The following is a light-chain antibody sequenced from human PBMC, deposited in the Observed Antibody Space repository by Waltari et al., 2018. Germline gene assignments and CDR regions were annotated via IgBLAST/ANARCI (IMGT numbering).Light chain of an antibody. J-gene: IGKJ4*01. CDR2: DAS. V-gene: IGKV3-11*01. CDR3: QAGSSWPPALT. CDR1: HNINTY. Sequence: DIVLTQSPVTVSLSPGDRAPPSCRASHNINTYLAWYQHKPGQAPRLLIFDASNRARGVPARISGSGSGTDFTLTISSLEAEDSAVYYCQAGSSWPPALTFGGGSKVEIK.